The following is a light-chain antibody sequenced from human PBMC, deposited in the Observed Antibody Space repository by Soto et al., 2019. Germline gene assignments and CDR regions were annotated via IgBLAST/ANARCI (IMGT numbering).Light chain of an antibody. CDR3: CSYAGSDTFV. V-gene: IGLV2-23*02. CDR2: EVS. Sequence: QSVLTQPASVSGSPGQSITISCTGTSSDVGNYNLVSWYQQYPGKAPKFMIYEVSKRPSGVSNRFSGSKSGNTASLTISGLQAEDEADYYCCSYAGSDTFVFGGGTKLTVL. CDR1: SSDVGNYNL. J-gene: IGLJ3*02.